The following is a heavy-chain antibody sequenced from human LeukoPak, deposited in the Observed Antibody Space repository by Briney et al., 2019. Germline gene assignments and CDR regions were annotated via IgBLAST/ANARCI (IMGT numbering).Heavy chain of an antibody. CDR2: ISAYNGNT. CDR3: AILDLENGFDY. V-gene: IGHV1-18*01. J-gene: IGHJ4*02. CDR1: GYTFTSYG. D-gene: IGHD1-1*01. Sequence: ASVKVSCKASGYTFTSYGISWVRQAPGQGLEWMGWISAYNGNTDYAQKFQGRVTMTTDTSTSTAYMELRSLRSDDTAMYYCAILDLENGFDYWGQGTLVTVSS.